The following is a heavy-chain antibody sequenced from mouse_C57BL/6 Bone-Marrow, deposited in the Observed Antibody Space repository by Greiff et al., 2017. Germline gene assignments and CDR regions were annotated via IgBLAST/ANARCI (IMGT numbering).Heavy chain of an antibody. CDR1: GFTFSSYA. D-gene: IGHD2-3*01. CDR2: ISDGGSYT. J-gene: IGHJ4*01. CDR3: ARDGNDGYCYAMDY. V-gene: IGHV5-4*01. Sequence: EVQLQESGGGLVKPGGSLKLSCAASGFTFSSYAMSWVRQTPEKRLEWVATISDGGSYTYYPDNVKGRFTIYRDNAKNNRYLQMSDLKSEDTAMYYCARDGNDGYCYAMDYWGQGTSVTVSS.